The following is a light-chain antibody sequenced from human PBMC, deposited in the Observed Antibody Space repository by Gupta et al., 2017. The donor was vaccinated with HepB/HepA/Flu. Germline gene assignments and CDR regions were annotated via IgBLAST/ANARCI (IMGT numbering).Light chain of an antibody. V-gene: IGLV2-14*01. Sequence: QSALTHPASVSGSPGQSFTISCAGTSSDVGTYNFVSWYQQHPGKAPKLMIYDVSNRPSGVSNRFAGSKAGKTASLTISGLQAEDEADYYCSSYTSSDTLVFGGGTKLTVL. CDR1: SSDVGTYNF. J-gene: IGLJ2*01. CDR3: SSYTSSDTLV. CDR2: DVS.